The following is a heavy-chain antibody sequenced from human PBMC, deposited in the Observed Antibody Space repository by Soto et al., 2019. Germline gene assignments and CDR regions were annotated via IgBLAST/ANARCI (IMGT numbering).Heavy chain of an antibody. CDR3: TRAAYGSGSYFWLGFDP. J-gene: IGHJ5*02. V-gene: IGHV3-73*01. Sequence: GGSLRLSCAASGFTFSSFAMSWVRQASGRGLEWVGRIRRKANNYATEYAASVKGRFTISRDDSENTAYLHMNSLRTEDTAVYYCTRAAYGSGSYFWLGFDPWGQGTLVTVSS. D-gene: IGHD3-10*01. CDR1: GFTFSSFA. CDR2: IRRKANNYAT.